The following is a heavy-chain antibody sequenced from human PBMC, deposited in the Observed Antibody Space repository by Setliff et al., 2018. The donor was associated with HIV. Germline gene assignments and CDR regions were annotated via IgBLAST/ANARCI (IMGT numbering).Heavy chain of an antibody. J-gene: IGHJ6*03. V-gene: IGHV4-34*01. D-gene: IGHD2-2*01. Sequence: PSETLSLTCAVYGGSFSGYYWSWIRQPPGKGLEWIGEIIHTGSTNYNPSLKSRVTISVDTSKNQFFLKLSSVTAADTAVYYCVRGYCSSTTCYDDYYYMDVWGKGSTVTVSS. CDR3: VRGYCSSTTCYDDYYYMDV. CDR1: GGSFSGYY. CDR2: IIHTGST.